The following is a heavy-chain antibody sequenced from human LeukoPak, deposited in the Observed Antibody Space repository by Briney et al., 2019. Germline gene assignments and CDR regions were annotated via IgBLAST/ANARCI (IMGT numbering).Heavy chain of an antibody. J-gene: IGHJ4*02. CDR1: GFTSSNAW. D-gene: IGHD6-13*01. CDR3: TTAPLYSSSWYLMVGEWYFDY. CDR2: IKSKTDGGTT. V-gene: IGHV3-15*01. Sequence: GGSLRLSCAASGFTSSNAWMSWVRQAPGKGLEWVGRIKSKTDGGTTDYAAPVKGRFTISRDDSKNTLYLQMNSLKTEDTAVYYCTTAPLYSSSWYLMVGEWYFDYWGQGTLVTVSS.